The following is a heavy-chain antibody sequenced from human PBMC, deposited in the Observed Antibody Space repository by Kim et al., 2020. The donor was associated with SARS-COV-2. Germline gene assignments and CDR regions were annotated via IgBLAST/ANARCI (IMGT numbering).Heavy chain of an antibody. Sequence: ASVKVSCKASGYTFTGYYMHWVRQAPGQGLEWMGWINPNSGGTNYAQKFQGWVTMTRDTSISTAYMELSRLRSDDTAVYYCARDADGSGSYSIAYYFDYWGQGTLVTVSS. D-gene: IGHD3-10*01. J-gene: IGHJ4*02. CDR1: GYTFTGYY. CDR3: ARDADGSGSYSIAYYFDY. CDR2: INPNSGGT. V-gene: IGHV1-2*04.